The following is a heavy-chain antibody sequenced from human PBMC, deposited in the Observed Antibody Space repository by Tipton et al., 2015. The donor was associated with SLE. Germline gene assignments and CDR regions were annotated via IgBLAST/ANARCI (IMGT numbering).Heavy chain of an antibody. V-gene: IGHV4-34*01. Sequence: TLSLTCAVNGGSFIGYYWSWIRHPPGKGLEWIGEINHSGSTNYNPSLKSRVTISVDTSKNQFSLKLSSVTAADTAVYYCARGGLYCSGGSCYDDYWGQGTLVTVSS. CDR2: INHSGST. J-gene: IGHJ4*02. D-gene: IGHD2-15*01. CDR1: GGSFIGYY. CDR3: ARGGLYCSGGSCYDDY.